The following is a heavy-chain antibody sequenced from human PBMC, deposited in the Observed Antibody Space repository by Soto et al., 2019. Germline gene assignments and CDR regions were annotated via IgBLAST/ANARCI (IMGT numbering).Heavy chain of an antibody. J-gene: IGHJ5*02. CDR1: GGSISNDY. V-gene: IGHV4-4*09. CDR3: ARAYYDRSGYAVDP. D-gene: IGHD3-22*01. Sequence: SETLSLTCRVSGGSISNDYWTWIRQPPGRGLEWIGYIYKGGSINYNPSLKSRVTISVDTSNNQFSLKLSSVTAADTAVYYCARAYYDRSGYAVDPWGQGTLVTVSS. CDR2: IYKGGSI.